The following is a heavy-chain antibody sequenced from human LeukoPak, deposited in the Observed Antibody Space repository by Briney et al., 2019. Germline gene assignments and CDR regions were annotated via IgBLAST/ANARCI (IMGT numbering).Heavy chain of an antibody. V-gene: IGHV1-46*01. D-gene: IGHD3-10*01. CDR1: GYTFTSYY. CDR2: INPSGGST. Sequence: ASVTVSCKASGYTFTSYYMHWVGQAPGQGLEWLGIINPSGGSTSYAQKFQGRVTMTSDTSTSTVYMELSSLRSKDTAVYYCARVSYYYGAGSYFYYYYGMDVWGQGTTVTVSS. J-gene: IGHJ6*02. CDR3: ARVSYYYGAGSYFYYYYGMDV.